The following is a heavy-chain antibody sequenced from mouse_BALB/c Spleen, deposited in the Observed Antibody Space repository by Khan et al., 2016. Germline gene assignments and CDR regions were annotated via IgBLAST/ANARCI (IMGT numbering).Heavy chain of an antibody. D-gene: IGHD2-3*01. CDR1: GYTFSTHW. Sequence: QVQLQQSGAELVKPGASVKISCKATGYTFSTHWIEWVKQRPGHGLEWIGEILPGSGSVTYNEKFKDKATFTAETSSNTAYMQLSSLTSEDSAVYYCAKWLLGVMDYWGQGTSVTVSS. J-gene: IGHJ4*01. CDR2: ILPGSGSV. CDR3: AKWLLGVMDY. V-gene: IGHV1-9*01.